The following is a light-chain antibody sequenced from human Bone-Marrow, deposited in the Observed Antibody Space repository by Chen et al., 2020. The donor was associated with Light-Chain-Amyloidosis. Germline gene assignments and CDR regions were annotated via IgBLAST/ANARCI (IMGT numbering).Light chain of an antibody. V-gene: IGKV3-20*01. J-gene: IGKJ2*01. CDR2: GAS. Sequence: EIVLTPSPGTLSLSPGERATLSCRASQTISSNFLAWYQQKPGQAPRLLISGASRRATGIPDRFSGSGSGTDFSLTISRLAPEDFAVYYCQQYVSSPYTFGPGTKLEIK. CDR3: QQYVSSPYT. CDR1: QTISSNF.